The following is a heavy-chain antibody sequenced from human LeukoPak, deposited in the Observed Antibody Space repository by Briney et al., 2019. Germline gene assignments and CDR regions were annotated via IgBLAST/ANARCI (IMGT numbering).Heavy chain of an antibody. CDR2: ISSSSSYI. Sequence: PGGSLRLSCAASGFTFSSYRMNWVRQAPGKGLEWVSSISSSSSYIYYADSVKGRFTISRDNAKNSLYLQMNSLRAEDTAVYYCARDKPNFYCSSTSCPYGMDVWGQGTTVTVSS. V-gene: IGHV3-21*01. D-gene: IGHD2-2*01. J-gene: IGHJ6*02. CDR3: ARDKPNFYCSSTSCPYGMDV. CDR1: GFTFSSYR.